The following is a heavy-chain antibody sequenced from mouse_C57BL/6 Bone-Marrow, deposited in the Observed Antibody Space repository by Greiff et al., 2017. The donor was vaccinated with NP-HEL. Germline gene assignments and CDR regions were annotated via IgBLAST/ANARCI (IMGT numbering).Heavy chain of an antibody. J-gene: IGHJ4*01. Sequence: VQLQQPGAELVKPGASVKLSCKASGYTFTSYWMHWVKQRPGQGLEWIGMIHPNSGSTNYNEKFKSKATLTVDKSSSTAYMQLSSLTSEDSAVYYCARYDSSGYAMDYWGQGTSVTVSS. CDR1: GYTFTSYW. V-gene: IGHV1-64*01. CDR2: IHPNSGST. D-gene: IGHD3-2*02. CDR3: ARYDSSGYAMDY.